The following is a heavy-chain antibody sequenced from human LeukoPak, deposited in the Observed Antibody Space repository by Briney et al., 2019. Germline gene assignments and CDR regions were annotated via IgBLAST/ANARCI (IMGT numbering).Heavy chain of an antibody. V-gene: IGHV3-11*04. D-gene: IGHD2-2*01. CDR2: ISSSGSTI. CDR1: GFTFSDYY. J-gene: IGHJ4*02. CDR3: AGRGRDCSSTSCLYFDY. Sequence: GRSLRLSCAASGFTFSDYYMSWIRQAPGKGLEWVSYISSSGSTIYYADSVKGRFTISRDNAKNSLYLQMNSLRAEDTAVYYCAGRGRDCSSTSCLYFDYWGQGTLVTVSS.